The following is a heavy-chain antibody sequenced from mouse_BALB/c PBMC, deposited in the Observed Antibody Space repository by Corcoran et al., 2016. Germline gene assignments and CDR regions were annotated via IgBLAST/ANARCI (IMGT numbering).Heavy chain of an antibody. CDR2: ISYDGSN. J-gene: IGHJ3*01. CDR3: ARDFAY. Sequence: DVQLQESGPGIVKPSQSLSLTCSVTGYSITSGYYWNWIRQFPGNKLEWMGYISYDGSNNYNPSLKNRISITRDTSKNQFFLKLNSVTTEDTATYYCARDFAYWGQGTLVTISA. V-gene: IGHV3-6*02. CDR1: GYSITSGYY.